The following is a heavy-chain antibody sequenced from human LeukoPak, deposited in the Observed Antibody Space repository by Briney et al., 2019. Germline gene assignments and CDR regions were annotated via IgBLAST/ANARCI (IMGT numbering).Heavy chain of an antibody. CDR2: IKSKSDGGTT. V-gene: IGHV3-15*05. Sequence: GGSLRLSCAASGFSFSRAWMSWVRQAPGKGLEWVGRIKSKSDGGTTDYAAPVKGRFTISRDDSKNTLFLQVNSLKIEDTAVYYCARGMRIAARFDAFDIWGQGTMVTVSS. J-gene: IGHJ3*02. CDR3: ARGMRIAARFDAFDI. CDR1: GFSFSRAW. D-gene: IGHD6-6*01.